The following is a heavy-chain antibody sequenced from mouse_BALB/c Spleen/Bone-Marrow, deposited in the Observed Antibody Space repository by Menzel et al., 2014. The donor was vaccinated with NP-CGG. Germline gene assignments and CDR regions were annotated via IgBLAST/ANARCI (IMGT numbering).Heavy chain of an antibody. V-gene: IGHV2-6-4*01. CDR3: ARMYYAYAMDY. Sequence: QVHVKQSGPGLVAPSQSLSITCTVSEFSLSRYSVHWVRQPPGKGLEWLGMIWGGGSTDYNSALKSRLNISKVNSKSQVLLKMNSLQTDDTAMYYCARMYYAYAMDYWGQGTSVTVSS. D-gene: IGHD1-1*01. CDR2: IWGGGST. J-gene: IGHJ4*01. CDR1: EFSLSRYS.